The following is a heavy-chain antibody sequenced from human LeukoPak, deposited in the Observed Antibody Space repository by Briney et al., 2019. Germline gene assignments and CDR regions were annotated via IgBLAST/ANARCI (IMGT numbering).Heavy chain of an antibody. J-gene: IGHJ4*02. CDR2: INGDGSEK. V-gene: IGHV3-7*01. D-gene: IGHD3-10*01. CDR3: ARGTSGSYDY. CDR1: GFTFSSYW. Sequence: PGGSLRLSCAASGFTFSSYWMSWARQAPGKGLEWVAIINGDGSEKLYVDSVKGRFTISRDNAENSLYLQTNSLRAEDKAVYYCARGTSGSYDYWGQGTLVTVSS.